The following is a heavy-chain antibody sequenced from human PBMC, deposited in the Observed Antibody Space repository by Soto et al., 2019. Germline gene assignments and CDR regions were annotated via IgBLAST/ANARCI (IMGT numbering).Heavy chain of an antibody. D-gene: IGHD1-1*01. Sequence: GGSLRLSCAASGFSFGSYALSWVRQAPGKGLEWVSALYDVYGSFYADSVKGRFTTSSDNSKSTVYLQMNDLRPDDTAVYYCASWHEREHAYDVWGQGTAVTVSS. V-gene: IGHV3-23*05. CDR3: ASWHEREHAYDV. J-gene: IGHJ3*01. CDR2: LYDVYGS. CDR1: GFSFGSYA.